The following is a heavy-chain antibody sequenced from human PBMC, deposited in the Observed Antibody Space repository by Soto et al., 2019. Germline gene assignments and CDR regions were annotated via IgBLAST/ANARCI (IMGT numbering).Heavy chain of an antibody. D-gene: IGHD6-13*01. CDR3: ASAERQQQRVY. J-gene: IGHJ4*02. V-gene: IGHV4-4*02. CDR2: IHHSGNS. CDR1: GDSISSDKW. Sequence: QVQLQESGPGLVKPSGTLSLTCAVSGDSISSDKWLSWVRQPPGKGLEWIGEIHHSGNSNYTPSLKSRSIRSVDKSKKPCSLKLSSVTDASTVVDYFASAERQQQRVYWGQGARGDVSS.